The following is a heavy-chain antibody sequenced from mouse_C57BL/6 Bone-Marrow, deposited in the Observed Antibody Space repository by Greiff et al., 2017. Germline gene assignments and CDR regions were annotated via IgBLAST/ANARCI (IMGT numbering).Heavy chain of an antibody. CDR3: ASLSDYYGSRGYYLDY. CDR1: GYTFTSYW. V-gene: IGHV1-59*01. CDR2: IDPSDSYT. J-gene: IGHJ2*01. D-gene: IGHD1-1*01. Sequence: VKLQQPGAELVRPGTSVKLSCKASGYTFTSYWMHWVKQRPGQGLEWIGVIDPSDSYTNYNQKFKGKATLTVDTSSSTAYMQLSSLTSEDSAVYYCASLSDYYGSRGYYLDYWGQGTTLTVSS.